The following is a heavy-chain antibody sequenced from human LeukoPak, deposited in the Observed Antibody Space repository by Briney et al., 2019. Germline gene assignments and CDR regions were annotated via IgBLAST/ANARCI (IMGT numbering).Heavy chain of an antibody. CDR3: ARLFRYCSGGTYYTDRGYFFDY. Sequence: PGGSLRLSCVAPGFTFSNYAMSWVRQAPGKGLEWVSTISGSGANTYYADSVKGRFTISRDNSKNTLSLQMNSLRAEDTAVYYCARLFRYCSGGTYYTDRGYFFDYWGQGTLVTVSS. CDR1: GFTFSNYA. J-gene: IGHJ4*02. V-gene: IGHV3-23*01. D-gene: IGHD2-15*01. CDR2: ISGSGANT.